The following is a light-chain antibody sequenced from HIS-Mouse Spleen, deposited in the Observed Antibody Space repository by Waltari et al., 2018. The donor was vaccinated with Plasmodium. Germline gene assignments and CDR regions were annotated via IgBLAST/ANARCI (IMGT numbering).Light chain of an antibody. Sequence: SYELTQPPSVSVSPGQTARITCSGDALPKQYAYWSKQNPGQAPVPVIYKDSERPSGIPERFSGSSSGTTVTLTISGVQAEDEADYYCQSADSSGTPNWVFGGGTKLTVL. CDR1: ALPKQY. J-gene: IGLJ3*02. CDR3: QSADSSGTPNWV. V-gene: IGLV3-25*03. CDR2: KDS.